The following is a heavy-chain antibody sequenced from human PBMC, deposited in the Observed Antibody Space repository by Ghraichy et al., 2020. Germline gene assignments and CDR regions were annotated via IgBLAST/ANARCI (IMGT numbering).Heavy chain of an antibody. CDR2: IKSKTDGGTT. V-gene: IGHV3-15*01. Sequence: SCAASGFTFSNAWMSWVRQAPGKGLEWVGRIKSKTDGGTTDYAAPVKGRFTISRDDSKNTLYLQMNSLKNEDTAVYYCTTVDLAMVCNDYWGQGNLVTVSS. J-gene: IGHJ4*02. CDR3: TTVDLAMVCNDY. D-gene: IGHD5-18*01. CDR1: GFTFSNAW.